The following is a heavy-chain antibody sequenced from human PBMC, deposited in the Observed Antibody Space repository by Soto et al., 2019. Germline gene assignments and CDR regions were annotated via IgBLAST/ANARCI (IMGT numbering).Heavy chain of an antibody. D-gene: IGHD6-19*01. CDR3: AREDPRGSGWYHWFDP. V-gene: IGHV1-3*01. Sequence: ASVKVSCKASGYPFTRYAMHWVRQAPGQSLEWMGWINVGNGNPKYSQRFQGRVTITRDTSASTAYMELSSLTSEETAVYYCAREDPRGSGWYHWFDPWGQGTLVTVSS. J-gene: IGHJ5*02. CDR1: GYPFTRYA. CDR2: INVGNGNP.